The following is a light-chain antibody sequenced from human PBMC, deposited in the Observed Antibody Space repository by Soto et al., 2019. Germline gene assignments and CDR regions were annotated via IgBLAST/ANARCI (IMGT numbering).Light chain of an antibody. Sequence: EIVLTQSPATLSLSPGERATLSCRASQSVGDSLAWYHQKPGQAPRLLIYAASNRATGIPARFSGSGSGTDFPLTISSLEPEDFAVYYWPQRGDWPLTCGGGTKVEVK. V-gene: IGKV3-11*01. J-gene: IGKJ4*01. CDR1: QSVGDS. CDR3: PQRGDWPLT. CDR2: AAS.